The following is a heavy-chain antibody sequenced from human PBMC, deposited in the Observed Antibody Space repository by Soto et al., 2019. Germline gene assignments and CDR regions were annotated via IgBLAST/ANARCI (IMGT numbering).Heavy chain of an antibody. CDR1: GGTVSSYT. V-gene: IGHV1-69*02. D-gene: IGHD6-13*01. J-gene: IGHJ3*02. Sequence: QVQLVQSGAEVKKPGSSVKVSCKASGGTVSSYTISWVRQAPGQGLEWMGRIIPILGIANYAQKFQGRVTITADKSTSTAYMELSSLRSEDTAVYYCARGNSSSWYIAFDIWGQGTMVTVSS. CDR2: IIPILGIA. CDR3: ARGNSSSWYIAFDI.